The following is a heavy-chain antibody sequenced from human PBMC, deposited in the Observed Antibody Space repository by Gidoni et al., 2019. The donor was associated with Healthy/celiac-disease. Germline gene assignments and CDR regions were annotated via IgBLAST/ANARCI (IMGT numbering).Heavy chain of an antibody. Sequence: QVHLQASGSGLVKPSETLSLTCTVSGVSVSSGSYYWSWIRQPPGKGLEWIGYIYYSGSTNYNPSLKSRVTISVDTSKNQFSLKLSSVTAADTAVYYCARVVTTLAGQDYWGQGTLVTVSS. CDR3: ARVVTTLAGQDY. CDR2: IYYSGST. CDR1: GVSVSSGSYY. D-gene: IGHD4-17*01. J-gene: IGHJ4*02. V-gene: IGHV4-61*01.